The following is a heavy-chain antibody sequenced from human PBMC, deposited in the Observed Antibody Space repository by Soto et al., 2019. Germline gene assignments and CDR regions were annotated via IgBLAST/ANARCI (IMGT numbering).Heavy chain of an antibody. D-gene: IGHD2-15*01. CDR3: ASGRDAYLVYFDS. J-gene: IGHJ4*02. V-gene: IGHV5-10-1*03. CDR2: IDPSDSYT. CDR1: GYRFTSYR. Sequence: EVQLVQSGAEVKKPGESLRISCKGSGYRFTSYRISWVRQMPGKGLEWMGRIDPSDSYTEYSPSFQGHVTISADKSISTAYLQWSSLKASDTAMYYCASGRDAYLVYFDSWGQGTLVTVSS.